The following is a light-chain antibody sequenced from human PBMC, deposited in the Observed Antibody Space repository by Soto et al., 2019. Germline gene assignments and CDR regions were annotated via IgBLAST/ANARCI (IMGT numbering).Light chain of an antibody. CDR2: DAS. V-gene: IGKV1-5*01. Sequence: DIQMTQSPSTLSASVGDRVTITCRASQSISSWLAWYKQKPGKAPKLLIYDASNLESGVPSRFSGSGSGTEFTLTISSLQPDDLATYYCQQYNSYWTVGQGTQVEGK. CDR3: QQYNSYWT. CDR1: QSISSW. J-gene: IGKJ1*01.